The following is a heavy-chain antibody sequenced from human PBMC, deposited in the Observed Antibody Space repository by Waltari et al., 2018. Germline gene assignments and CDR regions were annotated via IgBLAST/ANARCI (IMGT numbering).Heavy chain of an antibody. J-gene: IGHJ3*02. Sequence: QVQLQESGPGLVKPSETLSLTCTVSGGSISSYYWSWIRQPPGKGLEWIGYIYYSGSTNYNPSPKRRVTISVDTSKNQFSRKLSSVTAADTAVYYCARAYSSGWFFAFDIWGQGTMVTVSS. CDR1: GGSISSYY. CDR3: ARAYSSGWFFAFDI. D-gene: IGHD6-19*01. V-gene: IGHV4-59*01. CDR2: IYYSGST.